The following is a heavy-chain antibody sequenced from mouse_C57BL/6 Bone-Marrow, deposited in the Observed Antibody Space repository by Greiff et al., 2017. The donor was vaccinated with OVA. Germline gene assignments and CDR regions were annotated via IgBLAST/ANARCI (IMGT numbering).Heavy chain of an antibody. CDR2: ISNLAYSI. CDR1: GFTFSDYG. CDR3: ARRSNPYYYVMDY. Sequence: EVKLMESGGGLVQPGGSLKLSCAASGFTFSDYGMAWVRQAPRQGPEWVAFISNLAYSIYYADTVTGRFTISRENAKNTLYLEMSSLRSEDTAMYYCARRSNPYYYVMDYWGQGTSVTVSS. J-gene: IGHJ4*01. V-gene: IGHV5-15*01. D-gene: IGHD2-5*01.